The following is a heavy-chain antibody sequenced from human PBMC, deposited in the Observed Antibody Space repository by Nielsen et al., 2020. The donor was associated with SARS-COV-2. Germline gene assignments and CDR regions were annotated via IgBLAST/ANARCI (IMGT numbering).Heavy chain of an antibody. D-gene: IGHD3-9*01. CDR3: ARDYYDILTGYDPFDY. Sequence: VRQAPGKGLEWVALISYDGSNKYYTDSVKGRFTISRDNSKNTLYLQMNSLRAEDTAVYYCARDYYDILTGYDPFDYWGQGTLVTVSS. V-gene: IGHV3-30*03. J-gene: IGHJ4*02. CDR2: ISYDGSNK.